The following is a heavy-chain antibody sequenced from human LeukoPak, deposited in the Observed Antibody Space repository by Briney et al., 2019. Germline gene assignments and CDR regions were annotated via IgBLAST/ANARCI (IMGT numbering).Heavy chain of an antibody. V-gene: IGHV3-30*03. J-gene: IGHJ4*02. CDR1: GFTFSSYD. Sequence: QPGGSLRLSCEASGFTFSSYDMHWVRQAPGKGLEWVAVTSYDGSNKYYADSVEGRFTISRDNSNNTLYLQMNSLRVEDAAVYYCVRAPASIAAAGIFNYWGQGTLVTVSS. CDR2: TSYDGSNK. CDR3: VRAPASIAAAGIFNY. D-gene: IGHD6-13*01.